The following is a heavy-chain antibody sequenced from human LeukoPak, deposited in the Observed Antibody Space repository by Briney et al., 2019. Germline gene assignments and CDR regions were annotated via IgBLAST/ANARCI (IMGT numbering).Heavy chain of an antibody. J-gene: IGHJ4*02. CDR3: ARDGVRGVISSPYYFDY. V-gene: IGHV4-59*01. Sequence: SETLSLTCTVSGGSISSYYCSWIRQPPGKGLEWIGYIYYSGSTNYNPSLKSRVTISVDTSKNQFSLKLSSVTAADTAMYYCARDGVRGVISSPYYFDYWGQGTLVTVSS. CDR1: GGSISSYY. D-gene: IGHD3-10*01. CDR2: IYYSGST.